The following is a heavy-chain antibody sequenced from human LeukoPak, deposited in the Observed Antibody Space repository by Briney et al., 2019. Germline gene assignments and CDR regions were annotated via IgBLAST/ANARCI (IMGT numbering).Heavy chain of an antibody. CDR2: IWYDGSNK. J-gene: IGHJ4*02. V-gene: IGHV3-33*06. D-gene: IGHD3-22*01. Sequence: GGSLRLSCAASGFTFSSYGMHWVRQAPGKGLEWVAVIWYDGSNKYYADSVKGRFTISRDNSKNTLYLQMNSLRAEDTAVYYCAKGGYYYDSSGHLDYWGQGTRVTVSS. CDR1: GFTFSSYG. CDR3: AKGGYYYDSSGHLDY.